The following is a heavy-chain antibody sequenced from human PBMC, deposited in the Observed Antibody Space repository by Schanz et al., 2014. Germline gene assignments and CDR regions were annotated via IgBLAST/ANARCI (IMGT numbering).Heavy chain of an antibody. V-gene: IGHV3-30*18. CDR3: AKSYDTSGYSGFDY. CDR2: ISYHGSER. Sequence: QVQLLESGGGVVQPGRSLRLSCAASGFTFSAYGMHWVRQAPGRGLEWVAVISYHGSERYYADSVKGRFTISRDNSKNTLYLQMNSLRTEDTAVYFCAKSYDTSGYSGFDYWGQGTLVTVSS. D-gene: IGHD3-22*01. CDR1: GFTFSAYG. J-gene: IGHJ4*02.